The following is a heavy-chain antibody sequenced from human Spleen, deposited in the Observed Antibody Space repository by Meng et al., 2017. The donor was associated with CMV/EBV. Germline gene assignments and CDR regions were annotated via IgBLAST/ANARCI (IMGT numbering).Heavy chain of an antibody. V-gene: IGHV1-69*05. D-gene: IGHD1-7*01. CDR1: GDTFSNNA. CDR2: IIPDVGTP. J-gene: IGHJ4*02. CDR3: AKAWTGTTNFDY. Sequence: SVKVSCKASGDTFSNNAISWVRQAPGQSPEWMGGIIPDVGTPDYAEIFQGRVTMTTDASTSTAYMEMSTLRSDDTAVYYCAKAWTGTTNFDYWGQGTLVTVSS.